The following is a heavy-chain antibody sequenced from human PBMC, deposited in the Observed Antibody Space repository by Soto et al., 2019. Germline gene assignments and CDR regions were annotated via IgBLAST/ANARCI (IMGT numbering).Heavy chain of an antibody. V-gene: IGHV3-9*01. D-gene: IGHD4-17*01. CDR3: AKDSYGDYALVDY. J-gene: IGHJ4*02. CDR1: GFTFDDYA. CDR2: ISWNSGSI. Sequence: EVQLVESGGGLVQPGRSLRLSCAASGFTFDDYAMHWVRQAPGMGLEWVSGISWNSGSIGYADSVKGRFTISRDNAKNSLYLQMNSLRAEDTALYYCAKDSYGDYALVDYWGQGTLVTVSS.